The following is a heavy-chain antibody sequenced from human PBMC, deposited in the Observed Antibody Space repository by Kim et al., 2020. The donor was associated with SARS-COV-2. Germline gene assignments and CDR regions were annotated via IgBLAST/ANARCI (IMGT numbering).Heavy chain of an antibody. V-gene: IGHV3-9*01. CDR2: ISWNSGSI. J-gene: IGHJ4*02. CDR3: AKDHGVYYGSGSYYVY. D-gene: IGHD3-10*01. CDR1: GFTFDDYA. Sequence: GGSLRLSCAASGFTFDDYAMHWVRQAPGKGLEWVSGISWNSGSIGYADSVKGRFTISRDNAKNSLYLQMNSLRAEDTALYYCAKDHGVYYGSGSYYVYWGQGTLVTVSS.